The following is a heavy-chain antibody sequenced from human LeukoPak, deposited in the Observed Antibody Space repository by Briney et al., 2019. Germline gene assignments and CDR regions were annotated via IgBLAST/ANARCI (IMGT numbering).Heavy chain of an antibody. J-gene: IGHJ4*02. Sequence: PGGSLRLSCAASGLTFSSYAMHWVRQAPSKGLEWVAVISYDGSNKYYADSVKGRFTISRDNSKNTLYLQMNSLRAEDTAVYYCASFGFDYWGQGTLVTVSS. V-gene: IGHV3-30-3*01. CDR3: ASFGFDY. CDR2: ISYDGSNK. CDR1: GLTFSSYA. D-gene: IGHD3-10*01.